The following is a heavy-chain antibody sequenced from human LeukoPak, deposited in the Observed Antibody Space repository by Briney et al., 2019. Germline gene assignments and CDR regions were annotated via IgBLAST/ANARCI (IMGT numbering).Heavy chain of an antibody. CDR3: ARRPGYSGHRDPFDY. J-gene: IGHJ4*02. CDR2: IYPRDSDT. D-gene: IGHD5-12*01. Sequence: GESLKISCKGSGYSFISYWIGWVRQMPRRGLEWMGIIYPRDSDTIYSPSFQGQITISADKSISAAYLQWSSLKASDTAIYYCARRPGYSGHRDPFDYWGQGTLVTVSS. CDR1: GYSFISYW. V-gene: IGHV5-51*01.